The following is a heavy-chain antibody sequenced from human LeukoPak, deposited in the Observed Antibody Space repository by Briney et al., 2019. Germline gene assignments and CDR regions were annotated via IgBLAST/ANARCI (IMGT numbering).Heavy chain of an antibody. J-gene: IGHJ6*03. D-gene: IGHD1-26*01. CDR3: SKNGGRYSNYYYYMDV. CDR1: VFTFSSYA. Sequence: PGGSLRLSCAASVFTFSSYAMSWVRQAPGKGLEWVSAISGSGGSTYYADSVKGRFTISRDNSKNTLYLQMNSLRAEDTAVYYCSKNGGRYSNYYYYMDVWGKGTTVTVSS. CDR2: ISGSGGST. V-gene: IGHV3-23*01.